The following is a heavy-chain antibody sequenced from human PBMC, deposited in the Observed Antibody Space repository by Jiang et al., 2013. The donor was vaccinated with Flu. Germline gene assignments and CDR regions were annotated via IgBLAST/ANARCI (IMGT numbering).Heavy chain of an antibody. CDR3: ARDPDTPFIRVFDY. Sequence: YISDSSRTIYYADSVKGRFTISRDNARNSVFLQMNSLRDEDSALYYCARDPDTPFIRVFDYWGQGTLVTVSP. D-gene: IGHD5-18*01. CDR2: ISDSSRTI. J-gene: IGHJ4*02. V-gene: IGHV3-48*02.